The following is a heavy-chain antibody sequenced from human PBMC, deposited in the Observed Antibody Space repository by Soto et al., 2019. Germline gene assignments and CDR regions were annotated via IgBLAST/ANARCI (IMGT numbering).Heavy chain of an antibody. CDR3: AKDRAGHRILPTNWFDP. CDR2: ISGSGGST. Sequence: GGSLRLSCAASGFTFSSYAMSWVRQAPGKGLEWVSAISGSGGSTYYADSVKGRFTISRDNSKNTLYLQMNSLRAEDTAVYYCAKDRAGHRILPTNWFDPWGQGTLVTVSS. CDR1: GFTFSSYA. J-gene: IGHJ5*02. V-gene: IGHV3-23*01. D-gene: IGHD2-21*01.